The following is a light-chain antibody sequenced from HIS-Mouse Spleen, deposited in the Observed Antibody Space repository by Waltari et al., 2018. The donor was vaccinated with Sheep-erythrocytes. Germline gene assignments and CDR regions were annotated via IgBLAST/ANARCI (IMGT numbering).Light chain of an antibody. CDR3: CSYAGSYNHV. Sequence: QSALTQPRPVSGSPGQSVTISCPGTSTDVGGYTYVPWYQQHPGKAPKLMIYDVSKRPSGVPDRFSGSKSGNTASLTISGLQAEDEADYYCCSYAGSYNHVFATGTKVTVL. J-gene: IGLJ1*01. CDR1: STDVGGYTY. V-gene: IGLV2-11*01. CDR2: DVS.